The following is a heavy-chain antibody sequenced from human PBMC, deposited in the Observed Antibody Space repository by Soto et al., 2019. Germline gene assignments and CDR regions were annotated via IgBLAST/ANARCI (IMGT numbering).Heavy chain of an antibody. Sequence: SETLSLTCSVSGGSVSDKTYYWSWIRQPPGKRLEWIGYVYYSGTTNYNPSLKSRVTIPVDLSKNRFSLRLSSVTTADTALYYCARTTAVPNTLRSRYFFDYWGQGTLVTVSS. CDR3: ARTTAVPNTLRSRYFFDY. CDR1: GGSVSDKTYY. V-gene: IGHV4-61*01. D-gene: IGHD4-17*01. CDR2: VYYSGTT. J-gene: IGHJ4*02.